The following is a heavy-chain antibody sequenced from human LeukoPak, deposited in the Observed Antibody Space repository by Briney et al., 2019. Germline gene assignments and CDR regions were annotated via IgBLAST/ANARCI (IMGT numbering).Heavy chain of an antibody. CDR2: ISSSSSTI. D-gene: IGHD3-10*01. CDR1: GFTFSSYS. CDR3: ARDPLYYDSGRYWYFDL. J-gene: IGHJ2*01. Sequence: PGGSLRLSCAASGFTFSSYSMNWVRQAPGKGLEWVSYISSSSSTIYYADSVKGRFTISRDNAKNSLYLQMNSLRAEDTAVYYCARDPLYYDSGRYWYFDLWGRGTLVTVSS. V-gene: IGHV3-48*01.